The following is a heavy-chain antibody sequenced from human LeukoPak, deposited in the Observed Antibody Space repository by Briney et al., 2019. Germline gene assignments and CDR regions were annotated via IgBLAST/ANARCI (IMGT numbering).Heavy chain of an antibody. CDR3: ARDPGGYYDSSGSDAFDI. CDR2: IYSGGST. D-gene: IGHD3-22*01. CDR1: GFTVSSNY. J-gene: IGHJ3*02. V-gene: IGHV3-66*01. Sequence: GGSLRLSCAASGFTVSSNYMSWVRQAPGKGLEWVSVIYSGGSTYYADSVKGRFTISRDNSKNTLYLQMNSLRAEDTAVCYCARDPGGYYDSSGSDAFDIWGQGTMVTVSS.